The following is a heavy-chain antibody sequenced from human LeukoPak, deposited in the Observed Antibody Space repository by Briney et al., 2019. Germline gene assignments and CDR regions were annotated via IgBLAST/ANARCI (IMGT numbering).Heavy chain of an antibody. V-gene: IGHV3-11*01. CDR2: ISSSGSTI. J-gene: IGHJ5*02. CDR3: ASTGITMVRGVQWFDP. D-gene: IGHD3-10*01. Sequence: GGSLRLSCAASGFTFSDYYMSWIRQAPGKGLEWVSYISSSGSTIYYADSVKGRFTISRDNAKNSLYLQMNSLRAEDTAVYYCASTGITMVRGVQWFDPWGQGTLVTVSS. CDR1: GFTFSDYY.